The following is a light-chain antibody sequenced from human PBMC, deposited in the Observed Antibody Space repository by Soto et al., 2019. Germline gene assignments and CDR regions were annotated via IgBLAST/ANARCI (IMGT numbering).Light chain of an antibody. V-gene: IGLV2-18*02. CDR1: RSDVGNYDR. Sequence: QSVLTQPPSVSGSPGQSVTISCTGTRSDVGNYDRVSWFQQPPGTVPKLIIYAVYNRPSGVPERFSGSKSGNTASLTISGLQAEDEADYYCASHTGAYTWVFGGGTKLTVL. J-gene: IGLJ3*02. CDR3: ASHTGAYTWV. CDR2: AVY.